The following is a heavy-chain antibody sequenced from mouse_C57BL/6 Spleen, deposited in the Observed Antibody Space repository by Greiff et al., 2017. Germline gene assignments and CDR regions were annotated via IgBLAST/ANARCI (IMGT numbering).Heavy chain of an antibody. V-gene: IGHV5-9-1*02. D-gene: IGHD2-3*01. Sequence: EVKLVESGEGLVKPGGSLKLSCAASGFTFSSYAMSWVRQTPEKRLEWVAYISSGGDYIYYADTVKGRFTISRDNARNTLYLQMSSLKSEDTAMYYCTRDGGTSAMDYWGQGTSVTVSS. CDR2: ISSGGDYI. CDR3: TRDGGTSAMDY. J-gene: IGHJ4*01. CDR1: GFTFSSYA.